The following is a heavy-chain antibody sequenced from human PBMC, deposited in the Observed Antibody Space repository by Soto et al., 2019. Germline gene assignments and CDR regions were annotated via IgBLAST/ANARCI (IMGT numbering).Heavy chain of an antibody. V-gene: IGHV3-33*01. CDR3: ARDGYCSGGSCYSVPVFDY. D-gene: IGHD2-15*01. J-gene: IGHJ4*02. CDR1: GFTFSSYG. Sequence: QVQLVESGGGVVQPGRSLRLSCAASGFTFSSYGMHWVRQAPGKGLEWVAVMWYDGSNKYYADSVKGRFTISRDNSKNKLYLQMNSLRAEDTAVYYCARDGYCSGGSCYSVPVFDYWGQGTLVTVSS. CDR2: MWYDGSNK.